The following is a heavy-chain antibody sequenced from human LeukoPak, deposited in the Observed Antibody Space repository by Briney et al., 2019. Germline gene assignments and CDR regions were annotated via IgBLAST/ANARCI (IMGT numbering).Heavy chain of an antibody. J-gene: IGHJ5*02. CDR3: ARGYDFAWFDP. CDR1: GGSISSYY. Sequence: SETLSLTCTVSGGSISSYYWSCIRQPAGKGLEWIGRFYTSGSTNYNPSLKTRVTMSVDTSKNQFSLKLSSVTAAHTSVYYCARGYDFAWFDPWGQGTLVTVSS. CDR2: FYTSGST. D-gene: IGHD3/OR15-3a*01. V-gene: IGHV4-4*07.